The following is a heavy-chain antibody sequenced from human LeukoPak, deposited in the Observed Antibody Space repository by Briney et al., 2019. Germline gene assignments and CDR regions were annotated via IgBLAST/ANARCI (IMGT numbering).Heavy chain of an antibody. CDR1: GYTFTSYA. V-gene: IGHV7-4-1*02. Sequence: ASVKVSCKSSGYTFTSYAMNWVRQAPGQGLEGMGWINTNTGNPTYAQGFTGRLVFSLDTSVSTAYLQISSLKAEDTAVYYCAREFWNDVPYFDYWGQGTLVTVSS. J-gene: IGHJ4*02. CDR3: AREFWNDVPYFDY. CDR2: INTNTGNP. D-gene: IGHD1-1*01.